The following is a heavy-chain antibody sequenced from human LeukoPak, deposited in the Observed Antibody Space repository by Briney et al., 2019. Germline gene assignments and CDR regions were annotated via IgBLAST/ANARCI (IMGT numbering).Heavy chain of an antibody. V-gene: IGHV4-30-4*08. Sequence: PSETLSLTCTVSGGSFSSGDSHWGWIRQPPGRGLEWIGYIYYSGSTYYNPSLKSRVTISVDTSRNQFSLKLSSVTAADTAVYYCARPVIVPAATWFDPWGQGTLVTVSS. CDR3: ARPVIVPAATWFDP. D-gene: IGHD2-2*01. J-gene: IGHJ5*02. CDR2: IYYSGST. CDR1: GGSFSSGDSH.